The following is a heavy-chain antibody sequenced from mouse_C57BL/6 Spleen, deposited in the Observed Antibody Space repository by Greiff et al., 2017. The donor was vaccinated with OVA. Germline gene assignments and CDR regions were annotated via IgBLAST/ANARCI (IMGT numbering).Heavy chain of an antibody. CDR3: ARKGLYGSTLYAMDY. J-gene: IGHJ4*01. CDR2: IDPSDSYT. CDR1: GYTFTSYW. Sequence: QVQLQQPGAELVMPGASVKLSCKASGYTFTSYWMHWVKQRPGQGLEWIGEIDPSDSYTNYNQKFKGKSTLTVAKSSSTAYMQLSSLTSEDSAVYYCARKGLYGSTLYAMDYWGQGTSVTVSS. D-gene: IGHD1-1*01. V-gene: IGHV1-69*01.